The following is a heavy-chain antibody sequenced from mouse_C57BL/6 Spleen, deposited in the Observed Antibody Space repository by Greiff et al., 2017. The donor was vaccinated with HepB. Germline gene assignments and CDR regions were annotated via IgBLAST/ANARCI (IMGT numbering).Heavy chain of an antibody. CDR3: ALYYYGSSSGDY. CDR1: GYTFTSYW. D-gene: IGHD1-1*01. CDR2: IDPSDSET. J-gene: IGHJ4*01. V-gene: IGHV1-52*01. Sequence: QVQLQQPGAELVRPGSSVKLSCKASGYTFTSYWMHWVKQRPIQGLEWIGNIDPSDSETHYNQKFKDKATLPVDKSSSTAYMQLSSLTSEDSAVYYCALYYYGSSSGDYWGQGTSVTVSS.